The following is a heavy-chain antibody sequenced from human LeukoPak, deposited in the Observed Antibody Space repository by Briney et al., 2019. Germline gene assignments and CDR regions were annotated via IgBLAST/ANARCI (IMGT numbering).Heavy chain of an antibody. Sequence: SETLSLTCTVSGGSISSYYWSWIRQPPGKGLEWIGEINHSGSTNYSPSLKSRVTISVDTSKNQFSLKLSSVTAADTAVYYCARRNYYDSSGSPPYYFDYWGQGTLVTVSS. CDR3: ARRNYYDSSGSPPYYFDY. D-gene: IGHD3-22*01. V-gene: IGHV4-34*01. CDR1: GGSISSYY. J-gene: IGHJ4*02. CDR2: INHSGST.